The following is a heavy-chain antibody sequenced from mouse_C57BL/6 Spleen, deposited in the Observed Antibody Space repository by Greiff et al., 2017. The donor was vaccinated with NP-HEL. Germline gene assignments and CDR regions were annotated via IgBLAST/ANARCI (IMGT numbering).Heavy chain of an antibody. D-gene: IGHD1-1*01. CDR1: GFTFSSYA. CDR2: ISDGGSYT. Sequence: EVNLVESGGGLVKPGGSLKLSCAASGFTFSSYAMSWVRQTPEKRLEWVATISDGGSYTYYPDNVKGRFTISRDNAKNNLYLQMSHLTSEDTAMYYCAREDYYDEWGWFAYWGQGTLVTVSA. CDR3: AREDYYDEWGWFAY. J-gene: IGHJ3*01. V-gene: IGHV5-4*03.